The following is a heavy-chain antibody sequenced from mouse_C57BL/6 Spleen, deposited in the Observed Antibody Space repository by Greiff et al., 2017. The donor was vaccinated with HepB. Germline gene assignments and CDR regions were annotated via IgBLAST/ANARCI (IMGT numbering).Heavy chain of an antibody. CDR2: ISSGSSTI. J-gene: IGHJ4*01. V-gene: IGHV5-17*01. CDR3: ARGVLYAMDY. Sequence: EVKLEESGGGLVKPGGSLKLSCAASGFTFSDYGMHWVRQAPEKGLEWVAYISSGSSTIYYADTVKGRFTISRDNAKNTLFLQMTSLRSEDTAMYYCARGVLYAMDYWGQGTSVTVSS. CDR1: GFTFSDYG.